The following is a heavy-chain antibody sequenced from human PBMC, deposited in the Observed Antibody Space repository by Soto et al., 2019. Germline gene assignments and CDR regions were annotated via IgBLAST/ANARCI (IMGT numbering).Heavy chain of an antibody. V-gene: IGHV6-1*01. D-gene: IGHD2-2*02. CDR3: ARDPSYCSSTSCYTGGMDV. CDR2: TYYRSKWYN. CDR1: GDSVSSNSAA. Sequence: LSLTCAISGDSVSSNSAAWNWIRQSPSRGLEWLGRTYYRSKWYNDYAVSVKSRITINPDTSKNQFSLQLNSVTPEDTAVYYCARDPSYCSSTSCYTGGMDVWGQGTTFTVSS. J-gene: IGHJ6*02.